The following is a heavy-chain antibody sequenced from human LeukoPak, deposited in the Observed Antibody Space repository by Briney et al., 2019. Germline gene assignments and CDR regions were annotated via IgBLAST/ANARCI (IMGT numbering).Heavy chain of an antibody. CDR2: IYYSGST. Sequence: MASETLSLTCTVSGGSISSSSYYWGWIRQPPGKGLEWIGSIYYSGSTYYNPSLKSRVTISVDTSKNQFSLKLSSVTAADTAVYYCAREVEWGLPDYWGQGTLVTVSS. CDR3: AREVEWGLPDY. V-gene: IGHV4-39*07. CDR1: GGSISSSSYY. J-gene: IGHJ4*02. D-gene: IGHD1-26*01.